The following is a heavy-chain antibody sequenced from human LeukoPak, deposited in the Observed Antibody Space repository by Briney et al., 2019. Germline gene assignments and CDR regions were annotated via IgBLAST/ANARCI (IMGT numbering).Heavy chain of an antibody. CDR3: VRDRSPGAATAGDSFDY. D-gene: IGHD1-26*01. CDR2: ISWNSEKT. V-gene: IGHV3-20*04. CDR1: GFTFDDYA. J-gene: IGHJ4*02. Sequence: PGGSLRLSCTASGFTFDDYALSWVRQVPGKGLEWVSGISWNSEKTVYTDSVEGRFTISRDNDKNSLYLQMDSLRAEGTALYFCVRDRSPGAATAGDSFDYWGQGIVVAVSS.